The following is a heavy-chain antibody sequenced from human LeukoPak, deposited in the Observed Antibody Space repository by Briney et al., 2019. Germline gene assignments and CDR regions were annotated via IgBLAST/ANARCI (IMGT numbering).Heavy chain of an antibody. CDR2: ISSSSSYI. J-gene: IGHJ5*02. D-gene: IGHD3-22*01. V-gene: IGHV3-21*01. Sequence: PGGSLRLSCAASGFTFSSYSMNWVRQAPGKGLEWVSSISSSSSYIYYAGSVQGRFTISRDDAKNSLYLQMNSLRAEDTAVYYCARGLFGSSYYDRSVGNWLDPWGQGTLVTVSS. CDR3: ARGLFGSSYYDRSVGNWLDP. CDR1: GFTFSSYS.